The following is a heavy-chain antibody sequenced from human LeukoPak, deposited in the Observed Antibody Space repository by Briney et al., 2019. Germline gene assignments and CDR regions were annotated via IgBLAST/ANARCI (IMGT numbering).Heavy chain of an antibody. CDR1: GFTFSSYA. CDR3: AKAARNRRIYDVFDK. CDR2: ISGSGGST. Sequence: GGSLRLSCAASGFTFSSYAMSRVRQAPGKGLEWVSAISGSGGSTYYADSVKGRFTISTDNSKSTLFLQMNSLRAEDTAVYYCAKAARNRRIYDVFDKWGQGTLVTVSP. J-gene: IGHJ4*02. D-gene: IGHD3-3*01. V-gene: IGHV3-23*01.